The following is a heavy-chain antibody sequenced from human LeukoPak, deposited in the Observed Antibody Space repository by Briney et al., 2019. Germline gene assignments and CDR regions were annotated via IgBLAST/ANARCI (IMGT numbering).Heavy chain of an antibody. CDR2: ISAYNGNT. D-gene: IGHD6-13*01. CDR3: ARVEQLVRLDY. J-gene: IGHJ4*02. CDR1: GYTFTSYG. Sequence: ASVKVSCKASGYTFTSYGISWVRQAPGQGLEWMGWISAYNGNTNYAQKLQGRVTMTTDTSTSTAYMELRSLRSDGTAVCYCARVEQLVRLDYWGQGTLVTVSS. V-gene: IGHV1-18*01.